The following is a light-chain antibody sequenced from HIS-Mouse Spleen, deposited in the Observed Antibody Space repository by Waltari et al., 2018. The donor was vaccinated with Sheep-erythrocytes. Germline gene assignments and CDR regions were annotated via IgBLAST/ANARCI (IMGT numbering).Light chain of an antibody. CDR1: QSLVHSDGNTY. CDR2: KVS. Sequence: DVVMTQSPLSLPVTLGQPASISCRSSQSLVHSDGNTYLNWFQQRPGQPPRSLIYKVSNRDSGVPDRFSGRGSGTDVTLKISRVEAEDVGVYDCMQGTHWPGPFDQGTKVEIK. J-gene: IGKJ1*01. CDR3: MQGTHWPGP. V-gene: IGKV2-30*02.